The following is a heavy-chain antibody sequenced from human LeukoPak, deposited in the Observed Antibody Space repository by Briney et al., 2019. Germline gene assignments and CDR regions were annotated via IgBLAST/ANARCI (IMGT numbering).Heavy chain of an antibody. CDR1: GYSFISYW. V-gene: IGHV5-51*01. D-gene: IGHD1-26*01. CDR2: IYPGDSDT. J-gene: IGHJ3*02. CDR3: ARVASSGSYYNALDI. Sequence: GESLKISCKGSGYSFISYWIGWVRQMPGKGLEWMGIIYPGDSDTRYSPSFQGLVTISADKSITTAYLQWSSLKASDTAMYYCARVASSGSYYNALDIWGQGTMVTVSS.